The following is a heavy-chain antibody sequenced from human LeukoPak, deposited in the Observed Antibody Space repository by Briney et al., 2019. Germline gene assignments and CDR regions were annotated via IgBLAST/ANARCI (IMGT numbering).Heavy chain of an antibody. CDR3: ARETYYYDSSGYVRCLDY. D-gene: IGHD3-22*01. CDR1: GYTFTSYA. J-gene: IGHJ4*02. Sequence: ASVKVSCKASGYTFTSYAMNWVRQAPGQGLEWMGWINTNTGNPTYAQGFTGRFVFSLDTSVSTAYLQISSLKAEDTAVHYCARETYYYDSSGYVRCLDYWGQGTLVTVSS. CDR2: INTNTGNP. V-gene: IGHV7-4-1*02.